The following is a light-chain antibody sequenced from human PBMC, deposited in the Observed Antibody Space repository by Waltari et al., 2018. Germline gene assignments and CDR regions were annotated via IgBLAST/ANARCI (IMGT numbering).Light chain of an antibody. Sequence: DIQMTQSPSTLSSSVGDTVTITGRASQNLNSWVAWYQQKPGKAPKLLIYKATNLETGVPSRFSGSESGTEFTLTITSLQPDDFATYYCQQFNTLSPTFGQGTKVEIK. CDR1: QNLNSW. CDR2: KAT. CDR3: QQFNTLSPT. V-gene: IGKV1-5*03. J-gene: IGKJ2*01.